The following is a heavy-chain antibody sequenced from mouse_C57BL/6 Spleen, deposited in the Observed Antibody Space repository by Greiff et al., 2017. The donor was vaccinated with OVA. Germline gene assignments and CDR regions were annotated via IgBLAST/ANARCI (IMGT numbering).Heavy chain of an antibody. Sequence: DVQLVASEGGLVQPGSSMKLSCTASGFTFSDYYMAWVRQVPEKGLEWVANINYDGSSTYYLDSLKSRFIISRDNAKNILYLQMSSLKSEDTATYYCARDSSGYVRGYYAMDDWGQGTSVTVSS. CDR1: GFTFSDYY. D-gene: IGHD3-2*02. CDR2: INYDGSST. CDR3: ARDSSGYVRGYYAMDD. V-gene: IGHV5-16*01. J-gene: IGHJ4*01.